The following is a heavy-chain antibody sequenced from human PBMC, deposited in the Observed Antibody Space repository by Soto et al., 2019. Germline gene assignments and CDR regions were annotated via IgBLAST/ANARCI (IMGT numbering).Heavy chain of an antibody. J-gene: IGHJ4*02. CDR1: GFTFGDYY. V-gene: IGHV3-11*01. Sequence: GGSLRLSCAASGFTFGDYYMSWIRQAPGKGLEWVSYIGSSDNIIYYADSVKGRFTISRDNAKNSLYLQMNSLRAEDTAVYYCARDLGYYESSGYFDYWGQGTLVTASS. CDR3: ARDLGYYESSGYFDY. D-gene: IGHD3-22*01. CDR2: IGSSDNII.